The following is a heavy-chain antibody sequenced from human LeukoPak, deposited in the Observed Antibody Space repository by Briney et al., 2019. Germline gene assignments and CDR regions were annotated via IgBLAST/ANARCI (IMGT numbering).Heavy chain of an antibody. CDR3: ARGGVVVEGFFDY. Sequence: SVTVSFKASGGTFISYTISWVRQAPGQGLEWMGRIIPILGIANYAQKFQGRVTITADKSTSTAYMELSSLRSEDTAVYYCARGGVVVEGFFDYWGQGTLVTVSS. J-gene: IGHJ4*02. D-gene: IGHD3-22*01. CDR2: IIPILGIA. V-gene: IGHV1-69*02. CDR1: GGTFISYT.